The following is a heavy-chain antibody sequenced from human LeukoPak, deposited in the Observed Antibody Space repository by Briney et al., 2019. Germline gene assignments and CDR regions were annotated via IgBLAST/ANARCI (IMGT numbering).Heavy chain of an antibody. Sequence: PGGSLRLPCAASGFTFSTYGMNWVRQAPGKGLEWVSYIGTTTSTIYYADSVKGRFTISRDNAKNSLYLQMNSLRAEDTAVYYCARGRGPGPYFDYWGQGTLVTVSS. CDR1: GFTFSTYG. D-gene: IGHD3-10*01. V-gene: IGHV3-48*04. CDR2: IGTTTSTI. J-gene: IGHJ4*02. CDR3: ARGRGPGPYFDY.